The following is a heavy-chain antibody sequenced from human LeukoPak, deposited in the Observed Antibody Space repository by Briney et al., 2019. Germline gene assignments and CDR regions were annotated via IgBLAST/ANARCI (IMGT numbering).Heavy chain of an antibody. CDR1: GGSFSGYY. V-gene: IGHV4-34*12. Sequence: SETLSLTCAVYGGSFSGYYWSWIRQPPGKGLEWIGSVFYTGSTSYNPSLKSRVTISVDTSKNQFSLKLNSVTAADTAVYYCSKRIGLGYWGQGILVTVTS. J-gene: IGHJ4*02. CDR2: VFYTGST. CDR3: SKRIGLGY. D-gene: IGHD1-26*01.